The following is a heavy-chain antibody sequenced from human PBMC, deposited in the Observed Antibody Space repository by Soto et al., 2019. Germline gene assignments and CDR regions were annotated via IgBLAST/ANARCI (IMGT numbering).Heavy chain of an antibody. CDR2: VYYRGRS. V-gene: IGHV4-39*07. CDR3: ASNYQAMITFGGVNVRASSEMDA. D-gene: IGHD3-16*02. J-gene: IGHJ6*02. CDR1: GGSVTNSSYY. Sequence: PSETLSLTCTVSGGSVTNSSYYWGWIRQSPGKGLEWIGSVYYRGRSYSKSSVKSRVTISVDTFKNQFSLKLSSVTAADTAVYFCASNYQAMITFGGVNVRASSEMDAWSLGATVPVSS.